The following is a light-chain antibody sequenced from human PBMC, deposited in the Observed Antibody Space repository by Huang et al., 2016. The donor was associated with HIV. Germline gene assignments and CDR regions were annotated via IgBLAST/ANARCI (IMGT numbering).Light chain of an antibody. CDR3: QQRGDWQLT. V-gene: IGKV3-11*02. J-gene: IGKJ4*01. CDR2: DAS. Sequence: EIVLTQSPATLSLSPGERATLSCRASQGLANYLAWYQQKPVQDPRLLIYDASNRATGIPARFSGSGSGRDFTLTSRSLEPEDFAVYYCQQRGDWQLTFGGGTKVEIK. CDR1: QGLANY.